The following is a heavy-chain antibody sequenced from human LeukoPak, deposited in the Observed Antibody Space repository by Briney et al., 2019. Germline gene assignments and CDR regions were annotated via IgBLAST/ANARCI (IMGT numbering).Heavy chain of an antibody. CDR3: ARDTYCGGACYSGYFDY. CDR2: IAVYNGKT. CDR1: GYDFSSYG. Sequence: ASVKVSCKASGYDFSSYGISWVRQGPGQGLQWMGSIAVYNGKTNYGPLQGRVTMTTDTSTGTAYMELRNLRSEDTAVYYCARDTYCGGACYSGYFDYWGQGTLVTVSS. J-gene: IGHJ4*02. D-gene: IGHD2-21*02. V-gene: IGHV1-18*01.